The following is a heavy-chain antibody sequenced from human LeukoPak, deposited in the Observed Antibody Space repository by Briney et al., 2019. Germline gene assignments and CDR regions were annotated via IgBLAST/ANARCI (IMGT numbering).Heavy chain of an antibody. CDR1: GFTFSSYA. Sequence: RGSLRLSCAASGFTFSSYAMHWVRQAPGKGLEYVSAISSNGGSTYYANSVKGRFTISRDNSKNTLYLQMGSLRAEDMAVYYCARASRGYCSSTSCYAPFDYWGQGTLVTVSS. V-gene: IGHV3-64*01. J-gene: IGHJ4*02. CDR2: ISSNGGST. D-gene: IGHD2-2*01. CDR3: ARASRGYCSSTSCYAPFDY.